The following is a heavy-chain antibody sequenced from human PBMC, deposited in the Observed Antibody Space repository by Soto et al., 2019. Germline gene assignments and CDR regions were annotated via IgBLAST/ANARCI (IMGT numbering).Heavy chain of an antibody. D-gene: IGHD3-16*01. J-gene: IGHJ4*02. CDR1: GASITGSFF. V-gene: IGHV4-4*07. Sequence: PSETLSLTCTVSGASITGSFFWSWIRQPAGKGLEWIGRFSLSGSTYYNPSLKSRVTISVDTSKNQFYLKLSSVTAADTAVYYCARDWGGPGPFDYWGQGTLVTAPQ. CDR2: FSLSGST. CDR3: ARDWGGPGPFDY.